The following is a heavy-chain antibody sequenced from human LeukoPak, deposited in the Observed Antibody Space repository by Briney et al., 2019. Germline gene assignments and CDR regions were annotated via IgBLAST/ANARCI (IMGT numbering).Heavy chain of an antibody. CDR3: ARGYNWNYFDY. CDR2: IYYSGST. Sequence: PSETLSLTCTVSGGSISSSSYYWGWIRQPPGKGLEWIGYIYYSGSTNYNPSLKSRVTISVDTSKNQFSLKLSSVTAADTAVYYCARGYNWNYFDYWGQGTLVTVSS. J-gene: IGHJ4*02. V-gene: IGHV4-61*05. CDR1: GGSISSSSYY. D-gene: IGHD1-20*01.